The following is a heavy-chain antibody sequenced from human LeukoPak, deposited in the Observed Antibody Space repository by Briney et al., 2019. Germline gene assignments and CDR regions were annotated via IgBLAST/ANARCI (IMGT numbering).Heavy chain of an antibody. CDR3: ARDRPVGIVVVPVYGMDV. CDR1: RGTFSNYA. V-gene: IGHV1-69*01. CDR2: IIPIFGTA. D-gene: IGHD2-2*01. Sequence: SSVHVSCKASRGTFSNYAISWVGPPPGQEVEWMGGIIPIFGTANYAQKFQGRVTITADESTSTAYMELSSLRSEDTAVYYCARDRPVGIVVVPVYGMDVWGQGTTVTVSS. J-gene: IGHJ6*02.